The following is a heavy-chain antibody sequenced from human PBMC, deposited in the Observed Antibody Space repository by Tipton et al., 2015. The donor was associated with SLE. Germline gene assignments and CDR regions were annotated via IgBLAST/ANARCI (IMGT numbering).Heavy chain of an antibody. CDR2: IYYSGST. V-gene: IGHV4-39*07. Sequence: TLSLTCTVSGGSISSSSYYWGWIRQPPGKGLEWIGSIYYSGSTYYNPPLKSRVTISVDTSKNQFSLKLSSVTAADTAVYYCARDESSSWSRGASDIWGQGTMVTVSS. CDR3: ARDESSSWSRGASDI. D-gene: IGHD6-13*01. J-gene: IGHJ3*02. CDR1: GGSISSSSYY.